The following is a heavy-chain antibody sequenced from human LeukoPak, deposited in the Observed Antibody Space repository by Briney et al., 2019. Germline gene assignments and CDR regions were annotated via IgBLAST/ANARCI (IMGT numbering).Heavy chain of an antibody. CDR1: GVSISSYY. CDR2: IYTSGST. D-gene: IGHD3-22*01. CDR3: ARDRSYYDSSGYYTDAFDT. V-gene: IGHV4-4*07. Sequence: SETLSLTCTVSGVSISSYYWSWILQPAGKGLEWIGRIYTSGSTNYNPSLKSRVAMSVDTSKNQFSLKLSSVTAADTAVYYCARDRSYYDSSGYYTDAFDTWGQGTMVTVSS. J-gene: IGHJ3*02.